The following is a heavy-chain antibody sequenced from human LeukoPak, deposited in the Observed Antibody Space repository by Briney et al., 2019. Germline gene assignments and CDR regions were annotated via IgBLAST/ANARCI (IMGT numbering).Heavy chain of an antibody. CDR3: AREAYCTDDVCYNAYYFDH. CDR1: GFTFSSYG. V-gene: IGHV3-30*02. CDR2: IRYDGSNK. D-gene: IGHD2-8*01. Sequence: GGSLRLSCAASGFTFSSYGMHWVRQAPGKGLEWVAFIRYDGSNKYYADSVKGRFTISRDNSKNTLYLQMNSLRAEDTAVYYCAREAYCTDDVCYNAYYFDHWGQGTLVTVSS. J-gene: IGHJ4*02.